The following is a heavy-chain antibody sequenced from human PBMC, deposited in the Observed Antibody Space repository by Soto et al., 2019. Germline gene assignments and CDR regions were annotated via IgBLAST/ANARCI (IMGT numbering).Heavy chain of an antibody. J-gene: IGHJ4*02. CDR3: RTQWLD. V-gene: IGHV3-15*01. CDR2: IKRKSDGGTA. Sequence: GGSLRLSCAASGFTFSSYGMHWVRQAPGKGLEWLGRIKRKSDGGTADYAAPVNGRFSISRDDSKNTLYLQMNSLKTEDTAIYYCRTQWLDWGQGTLVTVSS. CDR1: GFTFSSYG. D-gene: IGHD6-19*01.